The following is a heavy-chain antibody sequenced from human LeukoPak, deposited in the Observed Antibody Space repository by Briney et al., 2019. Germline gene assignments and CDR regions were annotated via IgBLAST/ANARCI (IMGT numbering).Heavy chain of an antibody. CDR2: ISSSSSYI. Sequence: GGSLRLSCAASGFTFSSYSMNWVRQAPGKGLEWVSSISSSSSYIYYADSVKGRFTISRDNAKNSLYLQMNSLRAEDTAVYYCARKSGRYSSSWHGGMNYWGQGTLVTVSS. J-gene: IGHJ4*02. V-gene: IGHV3-21*01. D-gene: IGHD6-13*01. CDR1: GFTFSSYS. CDR3: ARKSGRYSSSWHGGMNY.